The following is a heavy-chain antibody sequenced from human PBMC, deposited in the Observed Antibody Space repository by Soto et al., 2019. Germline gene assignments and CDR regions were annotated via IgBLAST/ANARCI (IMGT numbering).Heavy chain of an antibody. J-gene: IGHJ4*02. CDR3: AKLTYYYDSSGYYYEYFDY. CDR1: GFTFSSYA. D-gene: IGHD3-22*01. Sequence: GGSLRLSCAASGFTFSSYAMSWVRQAPGKGLEWVSAISGSGGSTYYADSVKGRFTISRGNSKNTLYLQMNSLRAEDTAVYYCAKLTYYYDSSGYYYEYFDYWGQGTLVTVSS. CDR2: ISGSGGST. V-gene: IGHV3-23*01.